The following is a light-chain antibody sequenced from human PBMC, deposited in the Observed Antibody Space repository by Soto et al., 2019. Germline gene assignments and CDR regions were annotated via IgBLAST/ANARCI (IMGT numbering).Light chain of an antibody. Sequence: DIQMTQSPSTLSASLGDRVTITCRASQSISSWLAWYQQKPGKAPKXLIYKASTLKSGVPSRFSGSGSGTEFTLTISSLQPDDSATYYCQQYNTFWTFGQGTKVDIK. CDR3: QQYNTFWT. CDR1: QSISSW. V-gene: IGKV1-5*03. J-gene: IGKJ1*01. CDR2: KAS.